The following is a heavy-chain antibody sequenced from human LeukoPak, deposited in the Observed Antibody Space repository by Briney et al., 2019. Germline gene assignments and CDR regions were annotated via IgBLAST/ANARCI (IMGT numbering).Heavy chain of an antibody. CDR2: ISRGANT. Sequence: GGSLRLFCAASGFSVTTNYMSWVRQAPGEGLEWVSVISRGANTYYADSVKGRFTISRDSSTNTVYLQTDSLRAEDTAVYFCVKEAPGTTIYYWGQGTLVTVSS. CDR3: VKEAPGTTIYY. CDR1: GFSVTTNY. V-gene: IGHV3-66*01. D-gene: IGHD4-11*01. J-gene: IGHJ4*02.